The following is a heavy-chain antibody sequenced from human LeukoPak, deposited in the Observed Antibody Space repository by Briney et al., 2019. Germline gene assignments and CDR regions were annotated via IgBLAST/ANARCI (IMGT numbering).Heavy chain of an antibody. V-gene: IGHV3-21*01. CDR3: ARDSGHHYYGSGSYYPYFDY. CDR2: ISSSSSYI. CDR1: GFTFTSYS. Sequence: GGSLRLSCAASGFTFTSYSMNWVRQAPGKGLEWVSSISSSSSYIYYADSVKGRFTISRDNAKNSLYLQMNSLRAEDTAVYYCARDSGHHYYGSGSYYPYFDYWGQGTLVTVSS. D-gene: IGHD3-10*01. J-gene: IGHJ4*02.